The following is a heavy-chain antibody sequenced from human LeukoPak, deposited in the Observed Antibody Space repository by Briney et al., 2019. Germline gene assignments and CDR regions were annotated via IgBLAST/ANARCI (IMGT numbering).Heavy chain of an antibody. Sequence: GGSLRLSCAASGFTVSSNYMSWVRQAPGKGLEWVSVIYSGGSTHYADSVKGRFTISRDNSKNTLYLQTNSLRAEDTAVYYCARDLDDSSGYYHYGMDVWGQGTTVTVSS. D-gene: IGHD3-22*01. V-gene: IGHV3-53*01. J-gene: IGHJ6*02. CDR2: IYSGGST. CDR3: ARDLDDSSGYYHYGMDV. CDR1: GFTVSSNY.